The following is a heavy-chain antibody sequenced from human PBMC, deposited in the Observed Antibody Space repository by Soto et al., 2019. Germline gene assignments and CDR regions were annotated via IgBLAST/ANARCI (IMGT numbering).Heavy chain of an antibody. CDR3: AKAGSDWNYQQNYYYYYMDV. CDR2: INPSGGST. D-gene: IGHD1-7*01. Sequence: GASVKVSCKASGYTFTSYYMHWVRQAPGQGLEWMGIINPSGGSTSYAQKFQGRVTMTRDTSTSTVYMELSSLRSEDTAVYYCAKAGSDWNYQQNYYYYYMDVWGKGTTVTVSS. J-gene: IGHJ6*03. V-gene: IGHV1-46*03. CDR1: GYTFTSYY.